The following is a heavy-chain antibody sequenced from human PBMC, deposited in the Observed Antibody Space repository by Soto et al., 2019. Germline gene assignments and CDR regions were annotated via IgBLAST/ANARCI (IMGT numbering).Heavy chain of an antibody. Sequence: QVQLVQSGDEVKKPGSSVKVSCKASGGTFSSYAISWVRQAPGQGLEWMGGIIPIFGTANYAQKFQGRVTITADESTSTAYMELSSLRSEDTAVYYCARDSTYLDIAAAGTYYSYYGMDVWGQGTTVTVSS. J-gene: IGHJ6*02. CDR1: GGTFSSYA. CDR2: IIPIFGTA. D-gene: IGHD6-13*01. V-gene: IGHV1-69*01. CDR3: ARDSTYLDIAAAGTYYSYYGMDV.